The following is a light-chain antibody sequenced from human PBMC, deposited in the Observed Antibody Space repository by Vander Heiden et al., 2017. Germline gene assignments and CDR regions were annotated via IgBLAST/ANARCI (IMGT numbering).Light chain of an antibody. CDR1: QSVSSN. CDR3: QQNNNWPPLT. J-gene: IGKJ4*01. CDR2: GAS. V-gene: IGKV3-15*01. Sequence: ELVMTQSPATLSVSPGARATLSCRASQSVSSNLAWYQQKPGQAPRLLIYGASTRATGIPARFSGSGYGTEFTLTISSRQSEDFAVYYCQQNNNWPPLTFGGGTKVEIK.